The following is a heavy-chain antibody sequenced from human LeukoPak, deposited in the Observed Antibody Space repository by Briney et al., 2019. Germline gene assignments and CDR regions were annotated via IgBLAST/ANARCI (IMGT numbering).Heavy chain of an antibody. V-gene: IGHV3-11*01. CDR3: ARDAVRDYYYYYGMDV. J-gene: IGHJ6*02. CDR1: GFTFSDYY. CDR2: ISSSGSTI. Sequence: GGSLRLSCAASGFTFSDYYMSWIRQAPGKGLEWVSYISSSGSTIYYADSVKGRFTISRDNAKNSLYLQMNSLRAEDTAVYYCARDAVRDYYYYYGMDVWGQGTTVTVSS.